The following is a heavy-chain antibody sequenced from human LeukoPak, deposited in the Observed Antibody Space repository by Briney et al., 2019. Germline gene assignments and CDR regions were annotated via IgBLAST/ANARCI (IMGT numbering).Heavy chain of an antibody. D-gene: IGHD3-9*01. CDR2: ICSGGNT. J-gene: IGHJ4*02. V-gene: IGHV3-66*01. CDR3: ARGYDILTGYPYYFDY. CDR1: GFTFSSYS. Sequence: GGSLRLSCAASGFTFSSYSMNWVRQAPGKGLEWVSDICSGGNTDYADSVKGRFTISRDNAKITLYLQMNSLRAEDTAVYYCARGYDILTGYPYYFDYWGQGTLVTVSS.